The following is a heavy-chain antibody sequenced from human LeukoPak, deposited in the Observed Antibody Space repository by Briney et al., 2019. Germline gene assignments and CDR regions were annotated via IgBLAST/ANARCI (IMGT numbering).Heavy chain of an antibody. V-gene: IGHV4-39*01. CDR3: ARHGIAAAGTYFDY. CDR1: GGSISSSSYY. D-gene: IGHD6-13*01. Sequence: PSETLSLTCTVSGGSISSSSYYWGWIRQPPGKGLEWIGCIYYSGATYYNPSLKSRVTISVDTSKNHFSLRLSSVTAADTAVYYCARHGIAAAGTYFDYWGQGTLVTVSS. CDR2: IYYSGAT. J-gene: IGHJ4*02.